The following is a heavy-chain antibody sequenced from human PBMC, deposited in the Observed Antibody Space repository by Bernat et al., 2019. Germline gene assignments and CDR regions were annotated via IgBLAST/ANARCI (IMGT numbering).Heavy chain of an antibody. CDR1: GGSISSGGYY. Sequence: QVQLQESGPGLVKPSQTLSLTCTVSGGSISSGGYYWSWIRQHPGKGPEWIGYIYYSGSTYYNPSLKSRVTISVDTSKNQFSLKLSSVTAADTAVYYCARGSITIFGVVMPIDYWGQGTLVTVSS. J-gene: IGHJ4*02. V-gene: IGHV4-31*03. CDR2: IYYSGST. D-gene: IGHD3-3*01. CDR3: ARGSITIFGVVMPIDY.